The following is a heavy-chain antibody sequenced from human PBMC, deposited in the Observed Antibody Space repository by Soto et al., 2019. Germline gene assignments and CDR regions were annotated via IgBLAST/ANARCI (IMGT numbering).Heavy chain of an antibody. V-gene: IGHV3-11*01. Sequence: QVHLVESGGDLVKPGGSLRLSCAASGFTFSDYYMNWIRQAPGKGLDWVSSISSRDNTIYYADSVQGRFTISRDNAKNSLYLRLTSLRAEDTAVYYCARTYGGYPPLYYGMDVWGQGTTVTVSS. J-gene: IGHJ6*02. D-gene: IGHD5-12*01. CDR3: ARTYGGYPPLYYGMDV. CDR2: ISSRDNTI. CDR1: GFTFSDYY.